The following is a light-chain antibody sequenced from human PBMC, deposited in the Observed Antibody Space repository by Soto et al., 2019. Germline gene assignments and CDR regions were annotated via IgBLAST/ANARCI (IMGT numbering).Light chain of an antibody. CDR2: GAS. CDR1: QSVSSN. J-gene: IGKJ1*01. V-gene: IGKV3-15*01. CDR3: QQYNNWPPWT. Sequence: EIVMTQSPATLSVSPGERATLSCRASQSVSSNLAWYQQKPGQAPRLLIYGASTRATGIPARFSGSGSGTEFTLTISSLQSEDFAVYYCQQYNNWPPWTFGKGTTVAIK.